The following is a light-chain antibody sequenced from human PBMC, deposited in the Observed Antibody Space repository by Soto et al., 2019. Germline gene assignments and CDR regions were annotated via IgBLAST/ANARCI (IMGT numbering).Light chain of an antibody. Sequence: DIQMTQSPSTLSASVGDRVTITCRASQSISSWLAWYQQKPGKAPKLLIYKASSLESGVPSRFSSSGSGTEFTIIISSLQANDFATYYCQQYNSYLTFVQETKVVIK. CDR2: KAS. CDR1: QSISSW. V-gene: IGKV1-5*03. CDR3: QQYNSYLT. J-gene: IGKJ1*01.